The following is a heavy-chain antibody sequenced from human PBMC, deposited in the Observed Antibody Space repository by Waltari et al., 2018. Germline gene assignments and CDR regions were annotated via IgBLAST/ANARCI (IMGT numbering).Heavy chain of an antibody. Sequence: EVQLVESGGGLVQPGGSLRLSCAASGFTFSSYWMSLVRQAPGKGLEWVANIKQDGSEKYYVDSVKGRFTISRDNAKNSLYLQMNSLRAEDTAVYYCARAAGYCSSTSCYPDAFDIWGQGTMVTVSS. CDR3: ARAAGYCSSTSCYPDAFDI. D-gene: IGHD2-2*01. V-gene: IGHV3-7*02. J-gene: IGHJ3*02. CDR2: IKQDGSEK. CDR1: GFTFSSYW.